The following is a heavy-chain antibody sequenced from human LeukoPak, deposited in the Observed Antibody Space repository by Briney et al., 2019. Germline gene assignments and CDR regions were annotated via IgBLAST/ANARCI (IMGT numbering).Heavy chain of an antibody. CDR1: GFTFSSYA. Sequence: PGRSLRLSCAASGFTFSSYAMHWVRQAPGKGLEWVAVISYDGSNKYYADSVKGRFTISRDNSKNTLYLQMNSLRAEDTAVYYCARVLQGSWAYYFDYWGQGTLVTVSS. J-gene: IGHJ4*02. V-gene: IGHV3-30-3*01. CDR2: ISYDGSNK. CDR3: ARVLQGSWAYYFDY. D-gene: IGHD6-13*01.